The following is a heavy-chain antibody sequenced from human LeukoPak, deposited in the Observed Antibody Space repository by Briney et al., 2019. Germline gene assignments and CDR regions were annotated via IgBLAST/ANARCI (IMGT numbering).Heavy chain of an antibody. CDR1: GGSISSGSYY. V-gene: IGHV4-61*02. CDR2: IYTSGST. J-gene: IGHJ4*02. CDR3: ARDPGDGYNISLDY. D-gene: IGHD5-24*01. Sequence: SETLSLTCTVSGGSISSGSYYWTWIRQPAGKGLEWIGRIYTSGSTNSNPSLKSRVTISVDTSKNQFSLNLSSVTAADTAVYYCARDPGDGYNISLDYWGQGTLVTVSS.